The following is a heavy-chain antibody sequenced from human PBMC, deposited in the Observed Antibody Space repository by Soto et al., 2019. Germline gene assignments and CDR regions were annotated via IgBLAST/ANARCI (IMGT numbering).Heavy chain of an antibody. V-gene: IGHV1-18*01. CDR3: ARVGYCSGYSCHYMDV. Sequence: QVPLVQSGGEVKAPGASVKVSCKASGYTFTSYGFNWVRQAPGQGLEWMGWISADNVHTNYAQKFQGRVTMTTDTFTSTASLELRSLRSDDTAVYYCARVGYCSGYSCHYMDVWGRGTTVTVSS. J-gene: IGHJ6*03. D-gene: IGHD2-2*01. CDR1: GYTFTSYG. CDR2: ISADNVHT.